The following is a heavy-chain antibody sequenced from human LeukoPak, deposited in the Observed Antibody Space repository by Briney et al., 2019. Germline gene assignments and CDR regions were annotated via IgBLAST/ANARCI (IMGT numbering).Heavy chain of an antibody. CDR3: ARRSRYYDSSGYLRWFDP. V-gene: IGHV4-34*01. J-gene: IGHJ5*02. CDR2: INHSGST. Sequence: SETLSLTCTVFGDSNSSYYWNWIRQPAGKGLEWIGEINHSGSTNYNPSLKSRVTISVDASKNQFSLKLSSVTAADTAVYYCARRSRYYDSSGYLRWFDPWGQGTLVTVSS. D-gene: IGHD3-22*01. CDR1: GDSNSSYY.